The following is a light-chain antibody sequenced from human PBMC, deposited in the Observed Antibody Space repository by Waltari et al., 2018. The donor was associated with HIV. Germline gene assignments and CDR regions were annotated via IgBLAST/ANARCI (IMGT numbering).Light chain of an antibody. Sequence: EIVMTQSPATLSVSPGERATLSCRASHSVSSNLAWYQQTPGQAPRLLIYDASTRATDIPARFSGSGSGTEFTLTISSLQSEDVVVYFCQQYNSWPLYTFGQGTKLEIK. CDR3: QQYNSWPLYT. CDR1: HSVSSN. V-gene: IGKV3-15*01. CDR2: DAS. J-gene: IGKJ2*01.